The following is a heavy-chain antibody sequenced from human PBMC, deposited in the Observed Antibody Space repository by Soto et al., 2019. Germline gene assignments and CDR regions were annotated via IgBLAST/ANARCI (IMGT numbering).Heavy chain of an antibody. Sequence: PSETLSLTCTVSGGSISSGDYYWSWIRQPPGKGLEWIGYIYYSGSTYYNPSLKSRVTISVDTSKNQFSLKLSSVTAADTAVYYCARGNYDILTGYYRPLEPVDYWGQGTLVTVSS. J-gene: IGHJ4*02. V-gene: IGHV4-30-4*01. CDR1: GGSISSGDYY. CDR2: IYYSGST. D-gene: IGHD3-9*01. CDR3: ARGNYDILTGYYRPLEPVDY.